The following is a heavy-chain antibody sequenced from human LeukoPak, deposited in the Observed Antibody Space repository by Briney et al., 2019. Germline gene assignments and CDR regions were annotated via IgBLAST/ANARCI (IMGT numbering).Heavy chain of an antibody. J-gene: IGHJ4*02. D-gene: IGHD6-19*01. V-gene: IGHV3-7*01. CDR3: ARDRYSSDWQFFDY. Sequence: PGGSLRLSCAASGFSFNTYWMSWVRQAPGEGLEWVANIKQDGSEEDYVDSVKGRFTISRDNAKNSLYPQMNSLRAEDTAVYYCARDRYSSDWQFFDYWGQGTLVTVSS. CDR1: GFSFNTYW. CDR2: IKQDGSEE.